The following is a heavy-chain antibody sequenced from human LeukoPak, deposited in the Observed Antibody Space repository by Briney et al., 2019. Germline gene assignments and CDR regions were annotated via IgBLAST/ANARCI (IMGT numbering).Heavy chain of an antibody. CDR1: GFTFSSYS. CDR3: ARDGARWLQLRGRYFDY. Sequence: PGGSLRLSCAASGFTFSSYSMNWVRQAPGKGLEWVSSISSSSSYIYYADSVKGRFTISRDNAKNSLYLQMNSLRAEDTAVYYCARDGARWLQLRGRYFDYWGQGTLVTVSS. CDR2: ISSSSSYI. D-gene: IGHD5-24*01. V-gene: IGHV3-21*01. J-gene: IGHJ4*02.